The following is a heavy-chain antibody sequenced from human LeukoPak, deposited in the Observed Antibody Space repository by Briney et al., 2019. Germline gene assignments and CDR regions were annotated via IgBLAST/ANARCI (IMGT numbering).Heavy chain of an antibody. J-gene: IGHJ4*02. D-gene: IGHD2-2*02. CDR3: ARDSTPYCSSTSCHSPFDY. CDR2: ISSSSSYI. V-gene: IGHV3-21*01. Sequence: GRSLRLSCVASGFTLSDYSMTWVRQAPGKGLEWVSSISSSSSYIYYADSVKGRFTISRDNAKNSLYLQMNSLRAEDTAVYYCARDSTPYCSSTSCHSPFDYWGQGTLVTVSS. CDR1: GFTLSDYS.